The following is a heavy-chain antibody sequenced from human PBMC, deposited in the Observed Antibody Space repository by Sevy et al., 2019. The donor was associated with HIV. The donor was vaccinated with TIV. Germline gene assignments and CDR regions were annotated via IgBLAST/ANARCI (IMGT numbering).Heavy chain of an antibody. V-gene: IGHV1-69*13. CDR1: GGTFSSYA. CDR2: IIPIFGTA. CDR3: AREGPKNITIFGVVTPYGMDV. J-gene: IGHJ6*02. D-gene: IGHD3-3*01. Sequence: ASVKVSRKASGGTFSSYAISWVRQAPGQGLEWMGGIIPIFGTANYAQKFQGRVTITADESTSTAYMELSSLRSEDTAVYYCAREGPKNITIFGVVTPYGMDVWGQGTTVTVSS.